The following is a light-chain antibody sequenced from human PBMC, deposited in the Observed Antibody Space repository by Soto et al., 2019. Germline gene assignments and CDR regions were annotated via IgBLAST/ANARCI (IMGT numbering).Light chain of an antibody. J-gene: IGLJ1*01. CDR3: GSITRSSTSV. V-gene: IGLV2-14*01. CDR1: SREVGGFEY. Sequence: QSVLSQPASVSWSPGQAITISCTGTSREVGGFEYVSWYQHQPGKAHKLIIYDVTKRPSGVSNRFSGSKSGNTASLTISGIQAEDEGDYYCGSITRSSTSVFGTGTKVTVL. CDR2: DVT.